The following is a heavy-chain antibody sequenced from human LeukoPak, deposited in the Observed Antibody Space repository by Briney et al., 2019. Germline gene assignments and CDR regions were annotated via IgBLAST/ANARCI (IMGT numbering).Heavy chain of an antibody. V-gene: IGHV3-23*01. Sequence: VGSLRLSCAASGIAFSDSAMYWVRQAPGKGLECVSVITDSYNTYYGDSVKGRFTVSRDNSRKTLFLQMNSLRVDDTALYYCVKGACSSGCSGNHWGQGTRVIVSS. CDR1: GIAFSDSA. D-gene: IGHD6-19*01. J-gene: IGHJ5*02. CDR3: VKGACSSGCSGNH. CDR2: ITDSYNT.